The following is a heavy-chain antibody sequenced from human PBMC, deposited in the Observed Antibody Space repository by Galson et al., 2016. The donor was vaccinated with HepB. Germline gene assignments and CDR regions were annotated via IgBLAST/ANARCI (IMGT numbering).Heavy chain of an antibody. CDR1: GGSISSRNYY. Sequence: ETLSLTCTVSGGSISSRNYYWGWIRQPPGKGLEWIGSINYSGNTYYHPSLQSRVTMSIDTSKNQFSLRLSSVTAADTAVYYCARVAWYQYGSGSYDYWGQGTLVSVSS. J-gene: IGHJ4*02. CDR2: INYSGNT. CDR3: ARVAWYQYGSGSYDY. D-gene: IGHD3-10*01. V-gene: IGHV4-39*01.